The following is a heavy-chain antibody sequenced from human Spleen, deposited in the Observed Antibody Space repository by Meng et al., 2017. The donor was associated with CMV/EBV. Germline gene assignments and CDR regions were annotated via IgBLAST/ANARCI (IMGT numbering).Heavy chain of an antibody. Sequence: ASVKVSCKASGYTFTGYYMHWVRQAPGQGLEWMGWINPNSGGTNYAQKFQGRVTMTRDTSISTAYMELSRLRSDDMAVYYCARSDYYDRNDAFDIWGQGTMVTVSS. V-gene: IGHV1-2*02. D-gene: IGHD3-22*01. CDR2: INPNSGGT. CDR3: ARSDYYDRNDAFDI. CDR1: GYTFTGYY. J-gene: IGHJ3*02.